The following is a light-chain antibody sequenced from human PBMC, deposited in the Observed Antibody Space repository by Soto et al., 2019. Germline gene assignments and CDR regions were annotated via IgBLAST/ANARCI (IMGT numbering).Light chain of an antibody. CDR3: QQYGNSPPWT. CDR1: QSISGSD. Sequence: DIVLTQSPGTLSLSPGERASLSCRASQSISGSDLAWYQQRPGQAPRLLICGASSRATGIPDRFSGSGVGTDFTLTISRLEPEDFAVYYCQQYGNSPPWTFGQGTKVDIK. CDR2: GAS. V-gene: IGKV3-20*01. J-gene: IGKJ1*01.